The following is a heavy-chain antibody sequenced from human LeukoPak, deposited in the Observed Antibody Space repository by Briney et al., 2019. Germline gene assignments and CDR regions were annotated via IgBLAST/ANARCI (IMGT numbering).Heavy chain of an antibody. CDR2: INHSGST. D-gene: IGHD6-19*01. J-gene: IGHJ4*02. Sequence: SETLSLTCAVYGGSFSGYYWRWIRQPPGKGLEWIGEINHSGSTNYNPSLKSRVTISVDTSKNQFFLKLSSVTAADTAVYYCARGRGALYSSGPGYWGQGTLVTVSS. V-gene: IGHV4-34*01. CDR1: GGSFSGYY. CDR3: ARGRGALYSSGPGY.